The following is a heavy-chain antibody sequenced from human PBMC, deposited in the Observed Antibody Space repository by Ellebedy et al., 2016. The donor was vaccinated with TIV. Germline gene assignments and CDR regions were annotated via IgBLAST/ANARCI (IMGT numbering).Heavy chain of an antibody. V-gene: IGHV1-2*02. Sequence: AASVKVSCKTSGYTFTGYFMHWVRPAPGQGLEWMGWINPKTGDTSYAPKFQGRVSMTRDTSITTAYMEVTSLRSDDSAVYYCVRVRLSTVTTLNYWGQGTLVSVSA. CDR1: GYTFTGYF. D-gene: IGHD4-17*01. J-gene: IGHJ4*02. CDR3: VRVRLSTVTTLNY. CDR2: INPKTGDT.